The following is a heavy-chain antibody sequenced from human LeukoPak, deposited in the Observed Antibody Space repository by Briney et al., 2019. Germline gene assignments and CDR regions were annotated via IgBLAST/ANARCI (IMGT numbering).Heavy chain of an antibody. J-gene: IGHJ3*02. D-gene: IGHD1-26*01. CDR1: GYRFTSYW. Sequence: GESLKISCKGSGYRFTSYWIGWVRQMPGKGLEWMGIIYPGDSDTRYSPSFQGQVTISADKSISTAYLQWSSLKASDTAMYYCARQLVGATLRSAFDIWGQGTMVTVSS. CDR3: ARQLVGATLRSAFDI. V-gene: IGHV5-51*01. CDR2: IYPGDSDT.